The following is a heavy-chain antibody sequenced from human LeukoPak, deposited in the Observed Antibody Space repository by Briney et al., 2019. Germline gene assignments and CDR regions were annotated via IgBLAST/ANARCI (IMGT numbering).Heavy chain of an antibody. CDR1: GGSISSYY. CDR3: ARDRYDYVWGSSKTSGMDV. J-gene: IGHJ6*02. D-gene: IGHD3-16*01. CDR2: IYYIGST. V-gene: IGHV4-59*01. Sequence: SETLSLTCTVSGGSISSYYWSWIRQPPGKGLEWIGYIYYIGSTNYNPSLKSRVTISVDTSKNQFSLKLSSVTAADTAVYYCARDRYDYVWGSSKTSGMDVWGQGTTVTASS.